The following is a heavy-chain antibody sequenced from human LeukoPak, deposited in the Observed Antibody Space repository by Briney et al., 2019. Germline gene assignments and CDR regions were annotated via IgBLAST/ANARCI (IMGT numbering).Heavy chain of an antibody. CDR2: ISYDGSNK. CDR1: GFTFSSYA. V-gene: IGHV3-30*04. J-gene: IGHJ6*03. CDR3: ARDPAGGFLERFGAAGYYMDV. Sequence: GGSLRLSCAASGFTFSSYAMHWVRQAPGKGLEWVAVISYDGSNKYYADSVKGRFTISRDNSKNTLYLQMNSLRAEVTAVYYCARDPAGGFLERFGAAGYYMDVWGRGTTVTVSS. D-gene: IGHD3-3*01.